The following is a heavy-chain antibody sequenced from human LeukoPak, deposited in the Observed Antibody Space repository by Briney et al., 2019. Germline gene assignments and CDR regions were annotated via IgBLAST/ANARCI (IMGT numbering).Heavy chain of an antibody. Sequence: ASVKVSCKTSGYKFDTYGITWVRQAPGQGLERMGWISGYNDNTKYAQNFQDRVSMSTDKSTNSAYMELRSLTSDDTAVYYCTRDAASIFGVISGAREFDFWGQGTLVTVSS. CDR3: TRDAASIFGVISGAREFDF. CDR2: ISGYNDNT. CDR1: GYKFDTYG. D-gene: IGHD3-3*01. J-gene: IGHJ4*02. V-gene: IGHV1-18*01.